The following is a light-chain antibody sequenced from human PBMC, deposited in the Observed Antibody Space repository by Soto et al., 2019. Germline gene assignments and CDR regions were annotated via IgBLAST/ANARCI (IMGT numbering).Light chain of an antibody. CDR2: DVS. Sequence: QSALTQPASVSGSPGQSITISCTGTFSDINTYNFVSWFRQHPGKAPKLMIYDVSSRPSGVSDRFSGSKSGKTASLTISGLQAEDEADYYCCIYTGTSLVFGGGTQLTVL. CDR1: FSDINTYNF. CDR3: CIYTGTSLV. J-gene: IGLJ3*02. V-gene: IGLV2-14*01.